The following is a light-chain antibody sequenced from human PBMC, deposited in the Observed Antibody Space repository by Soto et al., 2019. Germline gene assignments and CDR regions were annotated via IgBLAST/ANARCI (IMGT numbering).Light chain of an antibody. CDR3: AAWDNSLSAWV. V-gene: IGLV1-47*01. CDR1: SSNIGSNY. J-gene: IGLJ3*02. Sequence: QSVLTQPPSASGTPGQRVTIFCSGSSSNIGSNYVYWYQQLPGTAPKLLIYRNNQRPSGVPDRFSGSKSGTSASLAISGLRSEDDADYYCAAWDNSLSAWVFGGGTKLTVL. CDR2: RNN.